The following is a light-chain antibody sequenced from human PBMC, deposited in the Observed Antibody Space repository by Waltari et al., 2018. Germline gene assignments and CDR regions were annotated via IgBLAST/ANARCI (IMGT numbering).Light chain of an antibody. Sequence: IVLTQSPGTLSLSQGARATLSCRASQSVRSNYLAWYQQKPGQAPRLLIYGASSRATGIADRFSGSGSGTDFTLTISRLEPEDFAVYYCQQYVSSPRTFGQGTKVDIK. CDR3: QQYVSSPRT. J-gene: IGKJ1*01. CDR1: QSVRSNY. V-gene: IGKV3-20*01. CDR2: GAS.